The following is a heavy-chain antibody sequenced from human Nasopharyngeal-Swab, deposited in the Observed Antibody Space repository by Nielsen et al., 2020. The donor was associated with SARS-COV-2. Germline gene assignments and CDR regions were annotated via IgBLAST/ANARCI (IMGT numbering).Heavy chain of an antibody. V-gene: IGHV5-51*01. Sequence: GESLKISCQGSGYFFPDYWIAWVRQMPGKGLEWIGIIYPGDSETRYSPSFQGQVTISADKSISVAYLQWSSLKASDTAIYYCATPGIQYFYGMDVWGQGTTVTVS. CDR2: IYPGDSET. J-gene: IGHJ6*02. CDR3: ATPGIQYFYGMDV. D-gene: IGHD5-18*01. CDR1: GYFFPDYW.